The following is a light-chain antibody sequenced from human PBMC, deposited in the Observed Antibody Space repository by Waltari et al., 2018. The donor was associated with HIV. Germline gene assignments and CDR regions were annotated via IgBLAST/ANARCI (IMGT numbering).Light chain of an antibody. CDR3: ATWDMKLNDGA. Sequence: QPLLTQPPSISSAPGQTVTISCSGRTSNIGSYYVSWYQQFPGTAPKRLIYDEDERPSGIPDRCSASKSGTSATLAITGVQIGDEADYYCATWDMKLNDGAFGGGTKLTVL. CDR2: DED. J-gene: IGLJ2*01. CDR1: TSNIGSYY. V-gene: IGLV1-51*01.